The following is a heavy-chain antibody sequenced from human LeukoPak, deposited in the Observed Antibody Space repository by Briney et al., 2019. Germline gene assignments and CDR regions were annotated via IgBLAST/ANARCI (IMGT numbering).Heavy chain of an antibody. Sequence: MSSETLSLTCAVYGGSFSGYYWSWIRQPPGKGLEWIGEINHSGSTNYNPSLKSRVTISVDTSKNQFSLKLSSVTAADTAVYYCARGVSIAAAGRTVDYWGQGTLVTVSS. CDR1: GGSFSGYY. CDR2: INHSGST. CDR3: ARGVSIAAAGRTVDY. V-gene: IGHV4-34*01. D-gene: IGHD6-13*01. J-gene: IGHJ4*02.